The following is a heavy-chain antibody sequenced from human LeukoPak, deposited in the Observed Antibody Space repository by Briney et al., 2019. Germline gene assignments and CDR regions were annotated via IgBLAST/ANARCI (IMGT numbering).Heavy chain of an antibody. CDR3: ARHAGGIADWFDP. CDR2: IYYSGST. CDR1: GGSISSYY. V-gene: IGHV4-59*01. Sequence: SETLSLTCTVSGGSISSYYWSWIRQPPGKGLEWIGYIYYSGSTNYNPSLKSRVTISVDTSKNQFSLKLSSVTAADTAVYYCARHAGGIADWFDPWGQGTLVTVSS. J-gene: IGHJ5*02. D-gene: IGHD2-21*01.